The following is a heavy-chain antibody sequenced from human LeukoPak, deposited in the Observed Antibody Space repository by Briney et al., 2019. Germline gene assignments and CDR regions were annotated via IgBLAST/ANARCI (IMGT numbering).Heavy chain of an antibody. CDR3: ARSKDILTGYCFDY. J-gene: IGHJ4*02. CDR2: IYYSGST. Sequence: SETLSLTCAVSGGSISSYYWSWIRQPPGKGLEWIGYIYYSGSTKYNPSLKSRVTISVDTSKKQFSLKLSSVTAADTAVYYCARSKDILTGYCFDYWGQGTLVTVSS. V-gene: IGHV4-59*01. D-gene: IGHD3-9*01. CDR1: GGSISSYY.